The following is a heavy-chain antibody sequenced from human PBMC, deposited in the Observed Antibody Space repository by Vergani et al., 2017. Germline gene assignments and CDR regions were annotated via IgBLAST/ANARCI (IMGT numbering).Heavy chain of an antibody. V-gene: IGHV1-69*06. J-gene: IGHJ4*02. D-gene: IGHD2-15*01. CDR3: ARAVPCSGGSCYSGVFDY. CDR1: GGTFSSYA. CDR2: IIPIFGTA. Sequence: QVQLVQSGAEVKKPGSSVKVSCKASGGTFSSYAISWVRQAPGQGLEWMGGIIPIFGTANYAQQFQGRVTITADKSTCTAYMELSSLRSEDTAVYYCARAVPCSGGSCYSGVFDYWGQGTLVTVSS.